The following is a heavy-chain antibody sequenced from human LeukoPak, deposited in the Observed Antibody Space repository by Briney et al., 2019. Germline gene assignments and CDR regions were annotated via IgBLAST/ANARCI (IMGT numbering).Heavy chain of an antibody. Sequence: GGSLRLSCTASGFTFGDYAMSWFRQAPGKGLEWVGFIRSKAYGGTTEYAASVKGRFTISRDDSKSIAYLQMNSLKTEDTAVYYCTRAPYNWNYGSYYMDVWGKGTTVTVSS. CDR2: IRSKAYGGTT. D-gene: IGHD1-7*01. CDR3: TRAPYNWNYGSYYMDV. J-gene: IGHJ6*03. CDR1: GFTFGDYA. V-gene: IGHV3-49*03.